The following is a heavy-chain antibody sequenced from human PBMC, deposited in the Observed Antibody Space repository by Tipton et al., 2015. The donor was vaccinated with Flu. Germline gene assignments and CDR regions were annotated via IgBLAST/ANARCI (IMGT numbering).Heavy chain of an antibody. Sequence: SLRLSCAASGFIVNKYYMSWVRQAPGKGLEWVSVIYTGTRTHYADSVQGRFTISRDNSKNTLYLQMNSLRAEDTAVYYCARSGYSYGYVDLWAQGTLVTISS. CDR2: IYTGTRT. J-gene: IGHJ5*02. CDR1: GFIVNKYY. V-gene: IGHV3-66*02. D-gene: IGHD6-25*01. CDR3: ARSGYSYGYVDL.